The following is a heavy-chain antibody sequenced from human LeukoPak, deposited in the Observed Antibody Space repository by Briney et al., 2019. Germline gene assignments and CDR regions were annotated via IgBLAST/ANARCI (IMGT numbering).Heavy chain of an antibody. CDR3: AKFPGGSGSYYYDY. V-gene: IGHV3-23*01. D-gene: IGHD3-10*01. Sequence: GGSLRLSCAASGFTFSSYAMSWVRQAPGKGLEWVSAISGSGGSTYYADSVKGRFTISRDNSKNTLYLQMNSLRAEDTAGYYCAKFPGGSGSYYYDYWGQGTLVTV. CDR2: ISGSGGST. CDR1: GFTFSSYA. J-gene: IGHJ4*02.